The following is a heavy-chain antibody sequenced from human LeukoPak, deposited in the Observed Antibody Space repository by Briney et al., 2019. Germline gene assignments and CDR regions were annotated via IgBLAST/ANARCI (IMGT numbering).Heavy chain of an antibody. J-gene: IGHJ4*02. CDR1: GYTFTSYG. CDR2: TSAYNGNT. CDR3: ARSDTAISRFDY. V-gene: IGHV1-18*01. D-gene: IGHD5-18*01. Sequence: ASVKVSCKASGYTFTSYGISWVRQAPGQGLEWMGWTSAYNGNTNYAQKLQGRVTMTTDTSTSTAYMELRSLRSDDTAVYYCARSDTAISRFDYWGQGTLVTVSS.